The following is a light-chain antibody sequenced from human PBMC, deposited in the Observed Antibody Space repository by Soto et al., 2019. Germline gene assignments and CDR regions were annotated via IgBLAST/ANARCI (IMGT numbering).Light chain of an antibody. CDR3: QQSYSTPWT. CDR2: AAS. CDR1: QSISSY. Sequence: DIQMTQSPSSLSSSVGDRFTVTCLASQSISSYLNWYQQKPGKAPNLLIYAASSLQSGVPSRFSGSGSGTDFTLTISSLQPEDFATYYCQQSYSTPWTFGQGTKVDIK. J-gene: IGKJ1*01. V-gene: IGKV1-39*01.